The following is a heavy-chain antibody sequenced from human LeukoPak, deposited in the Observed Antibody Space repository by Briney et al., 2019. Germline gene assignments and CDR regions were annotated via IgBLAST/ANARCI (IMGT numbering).Heavy chain of an antibody. V-gene: IGHV1-69*02. Sequence: VASVKVSCKASGGTFSSYTISWVRQAPGQGLEWMGRIIPILGIANYAQKFQGRVTITADKSTSTAYMELSSLRSEDTAVYYCARVHVGNHNDYWGQGTLVTVSS. CDR1: GGTFSSYT. J-gene: IGHJ4*02. D-gene: IGHD1-26*01. CDR3: ARVHVGNHNDY. CDR2: IIPILGIA.